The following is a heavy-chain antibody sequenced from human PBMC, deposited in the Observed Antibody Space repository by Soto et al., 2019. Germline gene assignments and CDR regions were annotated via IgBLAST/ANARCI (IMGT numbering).Heavy chain of an antibody. Sequence: ASVKVSCKASGYTFTSYGISWVRQAPGQGLEWMGWISAYNGNTNYAQKLQGRVTMTTDTSTSTAYMELRSLRSDDTAVYYCARDLVDYGDYVGGGEYNWFDPWGQGTLVTVSS. J-gene: IGHJ5*02. CDR3: ARDLVDYGDYVGGGEYNWFDP. CDR1: GYTFTSYG. D-gene: IGHD4-17*01. V-gene: IGHV1-18*01. CDR2: ISAYNGNT.